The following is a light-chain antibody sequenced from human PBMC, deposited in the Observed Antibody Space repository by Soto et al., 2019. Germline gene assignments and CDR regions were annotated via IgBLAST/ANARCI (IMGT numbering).Light chain of an antibody. CDR1: QRINIY. V-gene: IGKV1-39*01. Sequence: DIQMTQSPSSLSTSIGDRVTITWRASQRINIYLNWYRQKPGKAPELLIYSASNLQSGVPSRFSGSGSGTDFTLTISGLQSEDFATYYCQQSFSTPTFGQGTRLEIK. CDR3: QQSFSTPT. CDR2: SAS. J-gene: IGKJ5*01.